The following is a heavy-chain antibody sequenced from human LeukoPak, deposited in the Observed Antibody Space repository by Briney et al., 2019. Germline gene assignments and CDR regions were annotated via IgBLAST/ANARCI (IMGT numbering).Heavy chain of an antibody. CDR1: GFTFRSYD. CDR3: AKGSHSSGWPMNWSDP. V-gene: IGHV3-30*18. D-gene: IGHD6-19*01. CDR2: ISYDGINK. J-gene: IGHJ5*02. Sequence: GGSLRLSCAASGFTFRSYDIHWFRQASGKGLEGWALISYDGINKFYTDSVRVRFTISRDNSKNALHLQMNSLRPEDTAVYYCAKGSHSSGWPMNWSDPWGQGTLVTVSS.